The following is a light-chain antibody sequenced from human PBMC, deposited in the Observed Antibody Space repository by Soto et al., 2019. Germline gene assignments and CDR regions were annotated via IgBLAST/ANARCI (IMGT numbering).Light chain of an antibody. Sequence: QSALTQPNSVSGSPGQSITISCTGTSSDVGSYTFVSWFQQHPGKAPKPIIYEVTNRPSGVSYRFSGSKSGNTASLTISGLQAEDEADYYCTSFTTTNTWVFGGGTKLTVL. J-gene: IGLJ3*02. CDR2: EVT. V-gene: IGLV2-14*01. CDR1: SSDVGSYTF. CDR3: TSFTTTNTWV.